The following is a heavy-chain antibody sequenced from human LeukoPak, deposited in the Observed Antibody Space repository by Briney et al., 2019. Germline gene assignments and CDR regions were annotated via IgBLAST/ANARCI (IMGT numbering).Heavy chain of an antibody. D-gene: IGHD6-13*01. CDR2: IYYSGST. CDR3: ARDRDSSSWYGGGFDP. V-gene: IGHV4-59*01. J-gene: IGHJ5*02. Sequence: SETLSLTCTVSGGSISSYYWSWIRQPPGKGLEWIGYIYYSGSTNYNPSLKSRVTISVDTSKNQFSLKLSSVTAADTAVYYCARDRDSSSWYGGGFDPWGQGTLVTVSS. CDR1: GGSISSYY.